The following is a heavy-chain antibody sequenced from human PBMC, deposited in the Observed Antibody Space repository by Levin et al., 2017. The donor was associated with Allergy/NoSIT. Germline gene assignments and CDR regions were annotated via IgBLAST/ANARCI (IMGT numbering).Heavy chain of an antibody. CDR3: ARAEEYSGYGPPFDI. V-gene: IGHV3-33*01. CDR2: IWYDGSNK. CDR1: GFTFSSYG. D-gene: IGHD5-12*01. Sequence: GGSLRLSCAASGFTFSSYGMHWVRQAPGKGLEWVAVIWYDGSNKYYADSVKGRFTISRDNSKNTLYLQMNSLRAEDTAVYYCARAEEYSGYGPPFDIWGQGTMVTVSS. J-gene: IGHJ3*02.